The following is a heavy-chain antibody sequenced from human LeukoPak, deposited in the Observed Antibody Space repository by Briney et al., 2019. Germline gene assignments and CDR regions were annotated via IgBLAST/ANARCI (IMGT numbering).Heavy chain of an antibody. V-gene: IGHV4-30-4*01. CDR2: VYYSGST. J-gene: IGHJ6*02. CDR3: ARGGYGYYYYYGMDV. Sequence: SETLSLTCTVSGGSISSGDYYWSWVRQPPGKGLEWIGYVYYSGSTYYNPSLKSRVTISVDTSKNQFSLKLSSVTAADTAVYYCARGGYGYYYYYGMDVWGQGTTVTASS. CDR1: GGSISSGDYY. D-gene: IGHD5-18*01.